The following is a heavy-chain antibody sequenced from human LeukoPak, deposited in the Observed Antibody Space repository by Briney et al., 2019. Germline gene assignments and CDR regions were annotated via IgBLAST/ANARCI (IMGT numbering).Heavy chain of an antibody. Sequence: SETLSLTCTVSGGSISSYYWSWIRQPPGKGLEWIGYIYYSGSTNYNPSLKSRVTISVDTSKNQFSLKLSSVTAADTAVYYCARARMVRGVIADAFDIWGQGTMVTVSS. J-gene: IGHJ3*02. CDR1: GGSISSYY. CDR3: ARARMVRGVIADAFDI. V-gene: IGHV4-59*01. D-gene: IGHD3-10*01. CDR2: IYYSGST.